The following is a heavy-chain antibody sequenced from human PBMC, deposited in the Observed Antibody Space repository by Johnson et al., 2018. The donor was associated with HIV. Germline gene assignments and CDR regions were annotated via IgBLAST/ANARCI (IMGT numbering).Heavy chain of an antibody. CDR3: AREFGPWWEPNAAFDI. J-gene: IGHJ3*02. CDR1: GFTFSSYC. V-gene: IGHV3-30*03. D-gene: IGHD1-26*01. Sequence: QVQLVESGGGVVQPGRSLRLSCAASGFTFSSYCMHWVRQAPGKGLEWVAVLSYDGGNKYYADSVKGRFTISRDNSKNTLYLHMNSLRAEDSAVYYCAREFGPWWEPNAAFDIWGQGTMVTVSS. CDR2: LSYDGGNK.